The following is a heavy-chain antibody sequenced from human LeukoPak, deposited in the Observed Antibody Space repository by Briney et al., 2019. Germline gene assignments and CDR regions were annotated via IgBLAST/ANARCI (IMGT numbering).Heavy chain of an antibody. J-gene: IGHJ4*02. V-gene: IGHV3-53*01. CDR1: GFTVSSNF. D-gene: IGHD2-15*01. CDR3: ARHSVGSLDC. CDR2: IFTGGST. Sequence: GGSLILSCAASGFTVSSNFMSWVRQAPGKGLEWVSVIFTGGSTNYTDSVKGRFTIARDNSKNTLYLQMNSLRVEDTAVYYCARHSVGSLDCWGQGTLVTVSS.